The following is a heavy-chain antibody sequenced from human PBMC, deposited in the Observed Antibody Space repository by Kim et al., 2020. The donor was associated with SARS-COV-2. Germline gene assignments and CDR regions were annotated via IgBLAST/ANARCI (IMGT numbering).Heavy chain of an antibody. J-gene: IGHJ4*02. CDR1: GGSFSGYY. D-gene: IGHD6-19*01. V-gene: IGHV4-34*01. Sequence: SETLSLTCAVYGGSFSGYYWSWIRQPPGKGLEWIGEINHSGSTNYNPSLKSRVTISVDTSKNEFSLKLSSVTAADTAVYYCARGWYRYSSGWSPPLDYWGQGTLVTVSS. CDR3: ARGWYRYSSGWSPPLDY. CDR2: INHSGST.